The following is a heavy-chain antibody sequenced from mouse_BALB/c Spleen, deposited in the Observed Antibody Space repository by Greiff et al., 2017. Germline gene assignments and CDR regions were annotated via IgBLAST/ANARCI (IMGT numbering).Heavy chain of an antibody. CDR2: ISDGGSYT. J-gene: IGHJ4*01. Sequence: EVNVVESGGGLVKPGGSLKLSCAASGFTFSDYYMYWVRQTPEKRLEWVATISDGGSYTYYPDSVKGRFTISRDNAKNNLYLQMSSLKSEDTAMYYCARVYYGSSYYYAMDYWGQGTSVTVSS. D-gene: IGHD1-1*01. CDR1: GFTFSDYY. CDR3: ARVYYGSSYYYAMDY. V-gene: IGHV5-4*02.